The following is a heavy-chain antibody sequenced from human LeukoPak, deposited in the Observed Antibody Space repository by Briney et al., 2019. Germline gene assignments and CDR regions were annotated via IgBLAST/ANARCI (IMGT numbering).Heavy chain of an antibody. J-gene: IGHJ3*02. D-gene: IGHD3-22*01. CDR3: ARGSSMIVVVINWGFDAFDI. CDR1: GYTFTGYY. CDR2: INPNRGGT. Sequence: GASVKVSCTASGYTFTGYYLHWVRQAPGQGLEWMGWINPNRGGTNYAQKFQGRVTMTRDTSISTPYMELSRLRSDDTAVYYCARGSSMIVVVINWGFDAFDIWGQGTMVTVSS. V-gene: IGHV1-2*02.